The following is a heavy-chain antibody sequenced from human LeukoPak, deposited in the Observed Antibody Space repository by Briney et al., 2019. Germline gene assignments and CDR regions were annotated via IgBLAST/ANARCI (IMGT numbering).Heavy chain of an antibody. CDR2: INHSGST. CDR3: ARIGDTAMAYAFDI. CDR1: GGSFSGYY. D-gene: IGHD5-18*01. Sequence: SETLSLTCAVYGGSFSGYYWSWIRQPPGKGLEWIWEINHSGSTNYNPSLKSRVTISVDTSKHQFSLKLSSVTAADTAVYYCARIGDTAMAYAFDIWGQGTMVSVSS. J-gene: IGHJ3*02. V-gene: IGHV4-34*01.